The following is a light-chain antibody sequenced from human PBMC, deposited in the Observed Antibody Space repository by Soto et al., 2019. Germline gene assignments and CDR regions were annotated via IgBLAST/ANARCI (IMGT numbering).Light chain of an antibody. CDR1: QNIRNY. Sequence: DIQMTQSPSSLSASVGDRVAITCRASQNIRNYLNWYQQKPGKAPKVLIYGAASLQSGVPSRFSGSGSGTDFTLTINSLQPEGYATDDCQHSYNIPALTFGGGTKVVSK. CDR2: GAA. V-gene: IGKV1-39*01. J-gene: IGKJ4*01. CDR3: QHSYNIPALT.